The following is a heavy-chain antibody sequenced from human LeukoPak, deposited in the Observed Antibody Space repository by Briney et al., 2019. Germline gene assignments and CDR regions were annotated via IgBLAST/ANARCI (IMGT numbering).Heavy chain of an antibody. CDR1: GGSISSYY. Sequence: SETLSLTCTVSGGSISSYYWSWIRQPPGKGLEWIGYIYYSGTTSYNPSLKSRVTISVGTSRNQFSLRLSSVSAADTAVYFCARSPTLFYFDYWGQGTLVTVSS. J-gene: IGHJ4*02. CDR2: IYYSGTT. CDR3: ARSPTLFYFDY. V-gene: IGHV4-59*01.